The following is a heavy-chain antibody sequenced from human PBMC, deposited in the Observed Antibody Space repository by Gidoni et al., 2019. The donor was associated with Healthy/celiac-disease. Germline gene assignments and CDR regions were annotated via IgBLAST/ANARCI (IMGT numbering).Heavy chain of an antibody. Sequence: QVQLVQSGAEVKKPGSSVKVSCKASGGTVSSYTISWVRQAPGQGLEWMGRIIPILGIANYAQKFQGRVTITADKSTSTAYMELSSLRSEDTAVYYCARDGRTAMVDYYGMDVWGQGTTVTVSS. V-gene: IGHV1-69*08. CDR1: GGTVSSYT. CDR2: IIPILGIA. CDR3: ARDGRTAMVDYYGMDV. J-gene: IGHJ6*02. D-gene: IGHD5-18*01.